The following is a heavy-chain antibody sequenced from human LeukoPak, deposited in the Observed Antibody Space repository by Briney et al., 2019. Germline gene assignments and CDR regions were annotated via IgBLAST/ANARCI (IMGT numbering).Heavy chain of an antibody. CDR1: GGSISNSTNF. D-gene: IGHD2-2*01. Sequence: SETLSLTCTVSGGSISNSTNFWGWIRQPPGKEMEWIGSLYHSGRTYYNPSLKSRVTISEDSSKNQISLKMTSVTVADTAVYYCARDWSNVVVPAAQSNAFDIWGQGTMVTVSS. CDR3: ARDWSNVVVPAAQSNAFDI. J-gene: IGHJ3*02. CDR2: LYHSGRT. V-gene: IGHV4-39*07.